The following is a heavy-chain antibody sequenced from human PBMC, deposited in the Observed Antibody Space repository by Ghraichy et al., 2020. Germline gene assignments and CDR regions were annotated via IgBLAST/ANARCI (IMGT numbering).Heavy chain of an antibody. CDR3: AREAGTNPYYKFGMDV. CDR1: GFTFSSYN. J-gene: IGHJ6*02. CDR2: ISSDSTTT. Sequence: LSLTCAASGFTFSSYNMNWVRQAPGKGLEWVSYISSDSTTTYYADSVKGRFTISRDTAKHTLYLQMNSLRDEDTAVYSCAREAGTNPYYKFGMDVWGQGTTVTVS. D-gene: IGHD1-7*01. V-gene: IGHV3-48*02.